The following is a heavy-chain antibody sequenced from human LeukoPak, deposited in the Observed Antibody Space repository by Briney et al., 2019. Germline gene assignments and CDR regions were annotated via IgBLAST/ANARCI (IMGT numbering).Heavy chain of an antibody. D-gene: IGHD6-6*01. J-gene: IGHJ4*02. CDR1: GFIFSSYD. CDR3: AREGYSSSTDY. V-gene: IGHV3-13*01. CDR2: IGTAGDT. Sequence: PGGSLRLSCAASGFIFSSYDMHWVRQFIGKGLEWVSAIGTAGDTYYAGSVKGRFTISRENAKNSLYLQMNSLRAEDTAVYYCAREGYSSSTDYWGQGTLVTVSS.